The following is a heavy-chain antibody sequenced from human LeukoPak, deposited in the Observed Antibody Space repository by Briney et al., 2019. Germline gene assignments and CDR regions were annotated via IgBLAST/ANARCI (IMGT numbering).Heavy chain of an antibody. CDR3: AREGYDFWSGYSAFDY. CDR1: GGSISSYY. J-gene: IGHJ4*02. D-gene: IGHD3-3*01. Sequence: SETLSLTCTVSGGSISSYYWSWIRQPPGKGLEWIGYIYYSGSTNYNPSLRSRVTMSVDTSKNQFSLKLSSVTAADTAVYYCAREGYDFWSGYSAFDYWGQGTLVTVSS. V-gene: IGHV4-59*01. CDR2: IYYSGST.